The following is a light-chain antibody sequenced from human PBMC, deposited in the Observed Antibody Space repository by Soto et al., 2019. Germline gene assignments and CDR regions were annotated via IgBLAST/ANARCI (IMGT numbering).Light chain of an antibody. V-gene: IGLV2-11*01. CDR1: SSDIGTYSS. Sequence: ALTQPRSVSGSPGQSVTISCTGTSSDIGTYSSVSWYQQHPGKAPKLMIYNVSRRPSGVPDRFSGSKSGNTASLTISGLQAEDEADYYCCSYAGSYTLTVFGGGTQLTVL. J-gene: IGLJ2*01. CDR2: NVS. CDR3: CSYAGSYTLTV.